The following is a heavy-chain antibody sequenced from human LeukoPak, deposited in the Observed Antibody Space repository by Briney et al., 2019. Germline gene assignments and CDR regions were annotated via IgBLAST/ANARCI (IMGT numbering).Heavy chain of an antibody. CDR3: ARAVVRTRVDY. V-gene: IGHV3-48*03. J-gene: IGHJ4*02. CDR2: ISSSGSTI. Sequence: GGSLRLSCAASGFTFSSHEMNWVRQAPGKGLEWVSYISSSGSTIYYADSVKGRFTISRDNAKNSLFLQMNSLRAEDTAVYYCARAVVRTRVDYWGQGTLVTVSS. D-gene: IGHD3-10*01. CDR1: GFTFSSHE.